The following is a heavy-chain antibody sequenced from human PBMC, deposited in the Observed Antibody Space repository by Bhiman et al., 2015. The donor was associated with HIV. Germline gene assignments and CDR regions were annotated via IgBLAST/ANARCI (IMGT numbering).Heavy chain of an antibody. D-gene: IGHD4-17*01. CDR2: ISWDGDRS. V-gene: IGHV3-43D*03. CDR3: AKDKATTVTYVFDY. Sequence: EVRLVESGGVVVQPGGSLRLSCAGSGFTFDDYAMHWVRQAPGKGLEWISLISWDGDRSYYADSVKGRFTISRDNSKNSLYLHMTSLRDEDTALYYCAKDKATTVTYVFDYWGQGTLVTVSS. J-gene: IGHJ4*02. CDR1: GFTFDDYA.